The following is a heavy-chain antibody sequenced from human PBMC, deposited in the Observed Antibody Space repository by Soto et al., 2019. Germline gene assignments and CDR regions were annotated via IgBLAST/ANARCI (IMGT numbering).Heavy chain of an antibody. Sequence: EVQLLESGGGLVQPGGSLRLSCAASGFTFSSYAMSWVRQAPGKGLEWVSAISGSGGSTYYADSVKGRFTISRDNSKNTLYLQMNSLRAEDTAVYYCAKDGPKVATLRNWFDPWGQGTLVTVSS. CDR1: GFTFSSYA. D-gene: IGHD3-16*01. CDR2: ISGSGGST. J-gene: IGHJ5*02. CDR3: AKDGPKVATLRNWFDP. V-gene: IGHV3-23*01.